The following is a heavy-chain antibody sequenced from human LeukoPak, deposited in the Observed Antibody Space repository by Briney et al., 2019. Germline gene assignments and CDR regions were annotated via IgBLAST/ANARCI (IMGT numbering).Heavy chain of an antibody. D-gene: IGHD4-23*01. J-gene: IGHJ4*02. Sequence: GGSLRLSCAASGFTFSTYWMHWVRQAPGKGLEYVSSISSEGGSTYYADSVKGRFTISRDNSKNTLYLQMSSLRAEDTALYYCVKDRWVDYWGQGTLVTVSS. V-gene: IGHV3-64D*09. CDR3: VKDRWVDY. CDR2: ISSEGGST. CDR1: GFTFSTYW.